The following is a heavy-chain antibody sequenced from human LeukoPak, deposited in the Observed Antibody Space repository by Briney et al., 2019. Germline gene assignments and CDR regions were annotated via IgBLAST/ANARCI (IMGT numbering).Heavy chain of an antibody. CDR1: GGTFSSYA. D-gene: IGHD1-26*01. CDR2: IIPILGIA. J-gene: IGHJ4*02. Sequence: SVKVSCKASGGTFSSYAISWVRQAPGQGLEWMGRIIPILGIANYAQKFQGRVTITADKSTSTAYMELSSLRSEDTAVYYCARGGWELPRMVDYWGQGTLVTVSS. CDR3: ARGGWELPRMVDY. V-gene: IGHV1-69*04.